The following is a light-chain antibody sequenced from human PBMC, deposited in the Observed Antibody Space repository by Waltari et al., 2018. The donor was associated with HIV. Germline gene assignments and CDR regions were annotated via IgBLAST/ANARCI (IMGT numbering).Light chain of an antibody. CDR1: QRVDSTF. CDR2: GAS. Sequence: EVVLTQSPATLSLSPGETATLSCRASQRVDSTFLSWYQQKPGQAPRLLIYGASTRVSGISPRFSGSGSGTDFTLTISSLYPEDFAVYYCQQDYNSPGTVGQGTRVEIK. CDR3: QQDYNSPGT. V-gene: IGKV3D-7*01. J-gene: IGKJ1*01.